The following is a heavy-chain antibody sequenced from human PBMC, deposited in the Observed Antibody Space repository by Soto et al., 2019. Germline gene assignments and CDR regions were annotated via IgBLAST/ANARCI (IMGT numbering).Heavy chain of an antibody. D-gene: IGHD3-16*02. Sequence: GGSLRLSCAASGFTFSSYTMNWVRQAPGKGLEWVSSITPSSNYIYYADSVKGRFTISRDNAKNSLYLQMNSLRAEDTAVYYYHCRSFVWGQGALVTVSS. CDR1: GFTFSSYT. CDR3: HCRSFV. J-gene: IGHJ4*02. CDR2: ITPSSNYI. V-gene: IGHV3-21*06.